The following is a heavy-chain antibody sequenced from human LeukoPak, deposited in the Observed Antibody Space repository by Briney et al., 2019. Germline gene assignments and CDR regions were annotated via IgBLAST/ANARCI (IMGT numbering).Heavy chain of an antibody. CDR1: GGTFSSYA. D-gene: IGHD1-1*01. CDR3: AREGSGTTRHAFDI. Sequence: SVKVSCKASGGTFSSYAISWVRQAPGQGLEWMGGIIPIFGTADYAQKFQGRVTITTDESTSTAYMELSSLRSEDTAVYYCAREGSGTTRHAFDIWGQGTMVTVSS. J-gene: IGHJ3*02. CDR2: IIPIFGTA. V-gene: IGHV1-69*05.